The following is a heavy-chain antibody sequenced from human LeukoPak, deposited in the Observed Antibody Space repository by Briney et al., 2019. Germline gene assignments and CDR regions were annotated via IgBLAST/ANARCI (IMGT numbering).Heavy chain of an antibody. Sequence: TGGSLRLSCAASGFTFSSYSMNWVRQAPGKGLEWVSSISSSSSYIYYADSVKGRFTISRDNAKNSLYLQMNSLRAEDTAVYYCVRDLDYTSPGFDYWGQGTLVTVSS. J-gene: IGHJ4*02. V-gene: IGHV3-21*01. D-gene: IGHD4-11*01. CDR1: GFTFSSYS. CDR2: ISSSSSYI. CDR3: VRDLDYTSPGFDY.